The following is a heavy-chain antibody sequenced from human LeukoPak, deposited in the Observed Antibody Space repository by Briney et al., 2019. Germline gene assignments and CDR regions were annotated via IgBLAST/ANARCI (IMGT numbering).Heavy chain of an antibody. CDR1: GFTFSCDG. J-gene: IGHJ4*02. D-gene: IGHD3-10*01. CDR2: IWYDDSNK. CDR3: ARRVIDYDFDY. Sequence: GGSLRLSWAASGFTFSCDGITLVGQAPGKGLEWVAVIWYDDSNKYYADSVKGRFTISRDNSKNTLYLQMNSLRAEDTAVYYCARRVIDYDFDYWGQGTLVTVSS. V-gene: IGHV3-33*01.